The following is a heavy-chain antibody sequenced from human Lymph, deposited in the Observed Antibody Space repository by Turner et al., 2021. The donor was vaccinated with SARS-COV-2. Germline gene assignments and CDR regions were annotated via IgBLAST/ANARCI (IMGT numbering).Heavy chain of an antibody. D-gene: IGHD2-15*01. J-gene: IGHJ4*02. CDR1: GGPFSSSA. CDR3: ARGAAYCSGGSCYRKGFDY. CDR2: IIPILGTA. V-gene: IGHV1-69*01. Sequence: QVQLVQSGAEVTKPGSSVKVSCKASGGPFSSSAISWVRQAPGQGLEWMGGIIPILGTANYEQRFQGRVTITADESTSTAYMELRSLRSEDTAVYYCARGAAYCSGGSCYRKGFDYWGQGTPVTVSS.